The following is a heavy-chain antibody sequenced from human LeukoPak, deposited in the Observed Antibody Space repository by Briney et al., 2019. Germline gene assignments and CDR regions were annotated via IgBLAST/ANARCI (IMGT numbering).Heavy chain of an antibody. CDR3: ARSRRVGWFDP. Sequence: SETLSLTCTASGGSISSGGYYWSWIRQHPGKGLEWIGYIYYSGSTYYNPSLKSRVTISVDTSKNQFSLELSSVTAADTAVYYCARSRRVGWFDPWGQGTLVTVSS. CDR2: IYYSGST. J-gene: IGHJ5*02. D-gene: IGHD5-24*01. CDR1: GGSISSGGYY. V-gene: IGHV4-31*03.